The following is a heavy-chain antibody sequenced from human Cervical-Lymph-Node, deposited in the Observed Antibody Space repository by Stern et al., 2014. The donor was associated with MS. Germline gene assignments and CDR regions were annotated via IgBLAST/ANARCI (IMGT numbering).Heavy chain of an antibody. CDR2: ISYDGSNK. Sequence: VQLVESGGGVVQPGRSLRLSCAASGFTFSSYGMHWVRQAPGKGLEWVAVISYDGSNKYYADSVKGRFTISRDSSKNTLYLQMNSLRAEDTAVYYCAKRDGSYCSSSSCLYYYYGMDVWGQGTTVTVSS. CDR3: AKRDGSYCSSSSCLYYYYGMDV. J-gene: IGHJ6*02. D-gene: IGHD2-2*01. V-gene: IGHV3-30*18. CDR1: GFTFSSYG.